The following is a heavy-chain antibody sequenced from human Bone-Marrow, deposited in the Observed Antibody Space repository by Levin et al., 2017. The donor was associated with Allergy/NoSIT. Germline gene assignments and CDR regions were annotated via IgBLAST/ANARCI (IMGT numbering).Heavy chain of an antibody. J-gene: IGHJ4*02. D-gene: IGHD3-22*01. CDR1: GGTFGNSA. CDR2: IIPLFRAT. CDR3: ARQALYDGFENYFDY. Sequence: KISCKASGGTFGNSAITWVRQAPGQGLEWMGGIIPLFRATNYAQKFQGRVTITADESTATAYMELSTLRSEDTALYYCARQALYDGFENYFDYWGQGTLITVSS. V-gene: IGHV1-69*01.